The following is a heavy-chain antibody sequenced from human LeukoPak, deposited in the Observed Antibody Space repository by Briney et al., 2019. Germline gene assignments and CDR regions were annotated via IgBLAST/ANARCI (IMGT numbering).Heavy chain of an antibody. CDR3: ARGTAAGIDY. Sequence: SETLSLTCAVYGGSFSGYYWSWIRQPPGKGLEWIGEINHSGSTDYNPSLKSRVTISVDTSKNQFSLKLSSVTAADTAVYYCARGTAAGIDYWGQGTLVTVSS. D-gene: IGHD6-13*01. J-gene: IGHJ4*02. CDR2: INHSGST. CDR1: GGSFSGYY. V-gene: IGHV4-34*01.